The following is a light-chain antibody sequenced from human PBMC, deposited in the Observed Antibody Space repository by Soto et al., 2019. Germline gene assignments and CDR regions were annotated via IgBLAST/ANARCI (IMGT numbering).Light chain of an antibody. CDR3: HQYNSWPPGT. J-gene: IGKJ2*01. CDR2: DAS. Sequence: THCPPTLSLSKGERAILSCRASQSVSSYLAWYQQKPGQAPRLLISDASTRATGIPARFSGSGSGTEFTLTISSLQSEDFALYYCHQYNSWPPGTFGQG. V-gene: IGKV3-15*01. CDR1: QSVSSY.